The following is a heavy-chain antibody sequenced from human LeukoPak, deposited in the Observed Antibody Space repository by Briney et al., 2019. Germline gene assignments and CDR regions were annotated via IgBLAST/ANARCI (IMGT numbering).Heavy chain of an antibody. CDR1: GFTFTTYA. D-gene: IGHD2-2*01. CDR2: ISSDGTNK. J-gene: IGHJ5*02. Sequence: PGGSLRLSCAASGFTFTTYALHWVRQAPGKGLEWVALISSDGTNKYYADSVKGRFTISRDNYQDTVFLQMNSLRAEDTAVYYCAKGRVPAARSAWFDPWGQGTLVTVSS. CDR3: AKGRVPAARSAWFDP. V-gene: IGHV3-30*04.